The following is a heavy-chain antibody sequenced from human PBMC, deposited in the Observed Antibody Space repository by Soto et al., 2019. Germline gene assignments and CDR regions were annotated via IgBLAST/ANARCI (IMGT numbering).Heavy chain of an antibody. V-gene: IGHV1-18*04. CDR1: GYRFTSSG. Sequence: QVPLVQSGGEVKKPGASVKVSCKASGYRFTSSGFSWVRQAPGQGLEWMGWISAYNGNTLYAQKFKGRVTMTTATSTSTAYMELGSLRSDDTAVYYFAADPYCGSAPGCSALDAWGQGTTVTFSS. CDR2: ISAYNGNT. CDR3: AADPYCGSAPGCSALDA. J-gene: IGHJ6*02. D-gene: IGHD2-21*01.